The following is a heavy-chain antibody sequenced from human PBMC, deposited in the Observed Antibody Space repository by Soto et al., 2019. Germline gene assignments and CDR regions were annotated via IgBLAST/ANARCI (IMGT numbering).Heavy chain of an antibody. CDR1: GFTFSSYS. CDR2: ISSSSSYM. Sequence: GGSLRLSCAASGFTFSSYSMNWVRQAPGKGLEWVSSISSSSSYMYYADSVKGRFTISRDNAKNSLYLQMNSLRAEDTAVYYCARGGSSSLRDAFDIWGQGTMVTVSS. J-gene: IGHJ3*02. D-gene: IGHD6-6*01. V-gene: IGHV3-21*01. CDR3: ARGGSSSLRDAFDI.